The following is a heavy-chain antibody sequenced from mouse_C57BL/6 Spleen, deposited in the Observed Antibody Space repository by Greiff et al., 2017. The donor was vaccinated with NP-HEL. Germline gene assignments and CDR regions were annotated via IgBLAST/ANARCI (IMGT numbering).Heavy chain of an antibody. CDR1: GYTFTDYN. D-gene: IGHD2-5*01. J-gene: IGHJ3*01. Sequence: EVQLQQSGPELVKPGASVKMSCKASGYTFTDYNMHWVKQSHGKSLEWIGYINPNNGGTSYNQKFKGKATLTVNKSSSTAYMELRSLTSEDSAVYYCARTSYYSNPGLFSYWGQGTLVTVSA. V-gene: IGHV1-22*01. CDR3: ARTSYYSNPGLFSY. CDR2: INPNNGGT.